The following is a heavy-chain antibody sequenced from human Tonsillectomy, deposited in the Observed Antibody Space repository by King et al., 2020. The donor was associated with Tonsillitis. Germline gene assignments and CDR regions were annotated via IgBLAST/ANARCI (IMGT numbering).Heavy chain of an antibody. CDR3: ARGGVDPFDF. V-gene: IGHV3-74*01. J-gene: IGHJ4*02. Sequence: VQLVESGGGLVQPGGSLRLSCAASGFTFSSYWMHWVRQAPGKGLAWVSRINTDGVYTTYADSVTSRFTISRDNAKNTLYLQVNSLRADDTAVYYCARGGVDPFDFWGQGTLVTVSS. D-gene: IGHD3-10*01. CDR1: GFTFSSYW. CDR2: INTDGVYT.